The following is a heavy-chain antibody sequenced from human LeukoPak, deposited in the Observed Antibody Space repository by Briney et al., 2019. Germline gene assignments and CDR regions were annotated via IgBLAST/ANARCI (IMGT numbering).Heavy chain of an antibody. V-gene: IGHV1-69*05. J-gene: IGHJ4*02. CDR1: GGTFSSYA. Sequence: ASVKVSCKASGGTFSSYAIIWVRQAPGQGLEWMGGIIPIFGTANYAQKFQGRVTITTDESTSTAYMELSSLRSEDTAVYYCARGGITGTTSSLTRWGQGTLVTVSS. CDR3: ARGGITGTTSSLTR. D-gene: IGHD1-7*01. CDR2: IIPIFGTA.